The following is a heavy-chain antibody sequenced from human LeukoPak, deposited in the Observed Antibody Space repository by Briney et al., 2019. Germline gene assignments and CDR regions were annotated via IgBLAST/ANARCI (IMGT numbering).Heavy chain of an antibody. CDR3: ARGSWSPLNWFDP. CDR2: IYHSGST. CDR1: GGSISSYY. D-gene: IGHD6-13*01. J-gene: IGHJ5*02. V-gene: IGHV4-59*01. Sequence: KTSETLSLTCTVSGGSISSYYWSWIRQPPGKGLEWIGYIYHSGSTNYNPSLKSRVTISVDTSKNQFSLKLSSVTAADTAVYYCARGSWSPLNWFDPWGQGTLVTVSS.